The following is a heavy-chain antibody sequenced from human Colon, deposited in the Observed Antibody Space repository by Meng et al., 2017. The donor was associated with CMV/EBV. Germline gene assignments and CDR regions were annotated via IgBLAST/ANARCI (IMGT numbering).Heavy chain of an antibody. J-gene: IGHJ5*01. V-gene: IGHV3-66*02. D-gene: IGHD3-3*02. Sequence: GESLKISCAASGFTISSNYMSWIRQAPGKGLEWVSALYSGGDTYYAGSVKGRFTISKDNSNNTLYLQMNSLRTEDTAVYYCAREFSLGWFDSWGQGTLVTVS. CDR2: LYSGGDT. CDR1: GFTISSNY. CDR3: AREFSLGWFDS.